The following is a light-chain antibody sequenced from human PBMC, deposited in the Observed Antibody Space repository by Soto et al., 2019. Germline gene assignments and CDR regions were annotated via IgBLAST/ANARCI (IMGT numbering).Light chain of an antibody. J-gene: IGKJ4*01. Sequence: EIVLTQSPATLSLSPGERATLSCRASQSVGSSLAWYQQKPGQAPRLLIYDASTRVTGIPARFSGSGSGTDFTLTISSLEPEDFAVYYCQQRTNWPLTFGGGTKVEIK. CDR3: QQRTNWPLT. CDR1: QSVGSS. V-gene: IGKV3-11*01. CDR2: DAS.